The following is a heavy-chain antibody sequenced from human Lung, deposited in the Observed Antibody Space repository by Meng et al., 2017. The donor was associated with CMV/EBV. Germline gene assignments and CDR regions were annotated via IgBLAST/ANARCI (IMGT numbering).Heavy chain of an antibody. V-gene: IGHV3-7*01. D-gene: IGHD3-3*01. J-gene: IGHJ4*02. CDR2: IKEDGSEK. Sequence: GESLKISCAASEFSFSNYWMSWVRQAPGKGLEWVANIKEDGSEKYYVDSVKGRFTISRDNAKNSLYLQMNSLRADDTAMYYCARLPVDTTFFIQEYYFDYWGQGXLVTVSS. CDR3: ARLPVDTTFFIQEYYFDY. CDR1: EFSFSNYW.